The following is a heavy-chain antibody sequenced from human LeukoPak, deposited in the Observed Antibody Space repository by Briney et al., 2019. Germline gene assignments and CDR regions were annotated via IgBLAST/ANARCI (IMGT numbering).Heavy chain of an antibody. CDR2: IYYSGST. CDR3: ARDQTGITTSGYYYDSSGYYPQSDY. Sequence: SETLSLTCTVSGGSISSYYWSWIRQPPGKGLEWIGYIYYSGSTNYNPSLKSRVTISVDTSKNQFSLKLSSVTAADTAVYYCARDQTGITTSGYYYDSSGYYPQSDYWGQGTLVTVSS. CDR1: GGSISSYY. D-gene: IGHD3-22*01. V-gene: IGHV4-59*12. J-gene: IGHJ4*02.